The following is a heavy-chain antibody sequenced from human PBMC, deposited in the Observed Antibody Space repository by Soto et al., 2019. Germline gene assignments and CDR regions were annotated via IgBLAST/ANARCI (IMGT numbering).Heavy chain of an antibody. J-gene: IGHJ5*02. CDR1: GGTFSSYI. CDR3: ARGGVAGFDP. D-gene: IGHD6-19*01. CDR2: IIPIVGIA. V-gene: IGHV1-69*02. Sequence: QVQLVQSGAEVKKPGSSAKVSCKASGGTFSSYIISWVRQAPGQGLEWMGRIIPIVGIANYAQRFQGRVTITADKSTTTAYMEMSSLRSEDTAVYYCARGGVAGFDPWGQGTLVTVSS.